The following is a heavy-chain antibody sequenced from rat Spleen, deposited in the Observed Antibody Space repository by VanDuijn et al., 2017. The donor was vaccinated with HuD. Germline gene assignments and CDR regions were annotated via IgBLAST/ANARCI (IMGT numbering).Heavy chain of an antibody. V-gene: IGHV5-22*01. J-gene: IGHJ4*01. Sequence: EVQLVESGGGLVQPGRSMKFSCAVSGFTFTNYDMAWVRQAPTKGLEWVASISYEGSSTYYGDSVKGRFTISRDNAKSTLYLQMNSLRSEDTATYYCARPHSSHYVMDAWGQGASVTVSS. CDR2: ISYEGSST. CDR1: GFTFTNYD. D-gene: IGHD1-8*01. CDR3: ARPHSSHYVMDA.